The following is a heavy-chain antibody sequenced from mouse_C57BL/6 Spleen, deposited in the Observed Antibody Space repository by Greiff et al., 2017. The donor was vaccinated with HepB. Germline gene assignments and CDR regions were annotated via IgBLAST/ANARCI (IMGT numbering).Heavy chain of an antibody. V-gene: IGHV1-82*01. J-gene: IGHJ2*01. CDR1: GYAFSSSW. CDR2: IYPGDGDT. CDR3: ARSARQGGFDY. D-gene: IGHD3-2*01. Sequence: VQLQQSGPELVKPGASVKISCKASGYAFSSSWMNWVKQRPGKGLEWIGRIYPGDGDTNYNGKFKGKATLTADKSSSTAYMQLSSLTSEDSAVYFCARSARQGGFDYWGQGTTLTVSS.